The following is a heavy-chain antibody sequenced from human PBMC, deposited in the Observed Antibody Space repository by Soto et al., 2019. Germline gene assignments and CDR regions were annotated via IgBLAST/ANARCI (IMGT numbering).Heavy chain of an antibody. V-gene: IGHV3-30-3*01. J-gene: IGHJ6*02. CDR2: ISYDGSNK. CDR3: ARDPIGSGWYDYYYGMDV. D-gene: IGHD6-19*01. CDR1: GFTFSSYA. Sequence: GGSLRLSCAASGFTFSSYAMHWVRQAPGKGLEWVAVISYDGSNKYYADSVKGRFTISRDNSKNTLYLQMNSLRAEDTAVYYCARDPIGSGWYDYYYGMDVWGQGTTVTVSS.